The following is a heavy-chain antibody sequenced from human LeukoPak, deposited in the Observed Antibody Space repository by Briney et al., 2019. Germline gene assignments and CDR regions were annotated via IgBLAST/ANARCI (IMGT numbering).Heavy chain of an antibody. Sequence: GGSLRLSCAASGFTFSSYAMSWVRQAPGKGLEWVSAIIGSGGSTYYADSLKGRFTISRDNSKNTLYLQMNSLRAADTAVYYCAKHYYDSSGYTYNWFDPWGQGTLVTVSS. J-gene: IGHJ5*02. D-gene: IGHD3-22*01. V-gene: IGHV3-23*01. CDR3: AKHYYDSSGYTYNWFDP. CDR1: GFTFSSYA. CDR2: IIGSGGST.